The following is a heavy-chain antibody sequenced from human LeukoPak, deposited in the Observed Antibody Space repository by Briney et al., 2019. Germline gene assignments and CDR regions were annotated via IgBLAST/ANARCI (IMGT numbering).Heavy chain of an antibody. CDR1: GESLHKWY. J-gene: IGHJ4*02. D-gene: IGHD1-26*01. V-gene: IGHV4-34*01. CDR2: INHRGST. CDR3: ASSVGCTLL. Sequence: SETLSLTCAVYGESLHKWYWTWICQSPGMGLEWIGEINHRGSTNLNPSLKSRVTLSVDTSKHQFSLKLTSVTAADAAVYYCASSVGCTLLWGQGTLVTVSS.